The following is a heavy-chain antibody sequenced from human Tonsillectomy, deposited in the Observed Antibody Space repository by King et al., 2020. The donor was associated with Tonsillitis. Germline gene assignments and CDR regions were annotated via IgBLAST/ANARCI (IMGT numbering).Heavy chain of an antibody. V-gene: IGHV4-59*08. CDR2: IYYSGST. CDR3: ERHGGPYYDFWSGYYSPTFYFDY. Sequence: VQLQESGPGLVKPSETLSLTCTVSGGSISSYYWSWIRQPPGKGLEWIGYIYYSGSTNYNPSLKSRVTISVDTSKNQFSLKLSSVTAADTAVYYCERHGGPYYDFWSGYYSPTFYFDYWGQGTLVTVSS. D-gene: IGHD3-3*01. CDR1: GGSISSYY. J-gene: IGHJ4*02.